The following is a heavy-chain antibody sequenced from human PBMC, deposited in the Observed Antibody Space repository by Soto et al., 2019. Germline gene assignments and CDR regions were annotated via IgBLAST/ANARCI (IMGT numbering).Heavy chain of an antibody. CDR1: GFTFSIYA. D-gene: IGHD5-18*01. J-gene: IGHJ4*02. Sequence: GGSLRLSCAASGFTFSIYAMSWVRQAPGKGLEWVSGISGNGDSTYYAGSVKGRFSISRDNSKNTLYLQMNSLRAEDTAIYYCAKSVAELWLFDYWGQGTLVTVSS. CDR2: ISGNGDST. CDR3: AKSVAELWLFDY. V-gene: IGHV3-23*01.